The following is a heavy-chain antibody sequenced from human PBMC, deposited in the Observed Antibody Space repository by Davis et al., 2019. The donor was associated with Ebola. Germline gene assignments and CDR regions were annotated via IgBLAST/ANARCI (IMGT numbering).Heavy chain of an antibody. CDR2: ISSHSTYI. CDR3: AKDLYCSGGNCFSDK. Sequence: GESLNISCAASGFTFDDYSMTWVRQAPGKGLEWVASISSHSTYIYYADSVKGRFTISRDNGKKSVSLQMSSLRVDDTAVYYCAKDLYCSGGNCFSDKWGQGTRVAVSS. J-gene: IGHJ4*02. D-gene: IGHD2-15*01. V-gene: IGHV3-21*01. CDR1: GFTFDDYS.